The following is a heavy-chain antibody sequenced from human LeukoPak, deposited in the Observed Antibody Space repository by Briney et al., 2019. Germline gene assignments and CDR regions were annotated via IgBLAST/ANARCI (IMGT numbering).Heavy chain of an antibody. V-gene: IGHV3-7*01. D-gene: IGHD3-22*01. Sequence: GGSLRLSCAASVFTFTNYWMTWVRQAPGKGLEWVANIKPDGSEKYYVDSVKGRFAISRDNAKNSLYLQMNSLRAEDTALYYCARESSGYYSTGYWGQGTLVTVSS. CDR1: VFTFTNYW. CDR2: IKPDGSEK. J-gene: IGHJ4*02. CDR3: ARESSGYYSTGY.